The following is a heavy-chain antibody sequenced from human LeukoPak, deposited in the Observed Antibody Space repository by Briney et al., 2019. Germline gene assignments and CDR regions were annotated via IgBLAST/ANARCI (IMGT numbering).Heavy chain of an antibody. Sequence: GGSLRLSCAASGFTFSNYAMSWVRQAPGKGLEWVSIISASGGSTYYADSVKGRFTISRDNSKNTLYLQMNSLRAEDAAVYYCAKEVATAYYFTMDVWGQGTTVTVSS. CDR2: ISASGGST. D-gene: IGHD5-12*01. V-gene: IGHV3-23*01. CDR3: AKEVATAYYFTMDV. CDR1: GFTFSNYA. J-gene: IGHJ6*02.